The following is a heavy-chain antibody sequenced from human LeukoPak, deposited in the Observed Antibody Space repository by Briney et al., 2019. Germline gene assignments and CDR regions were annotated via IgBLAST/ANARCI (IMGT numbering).Heavy chain of an antibody. CDR3: ARGGTYYPSIDY. V-gene: IGHV1-18*01. J-gene: IGHJ4*02. CDR1: GYTFTSTY. D-gene: IGHD1-26*01. CDR2: ISAYNGKT. Sequence: GASVKVSCKTSGYTFTSTYINWVRQAPGQGLEWMGWISAYNGKTNYAQKFQGRVTMTTDSSTSTASMDLTSLRPDDTAVYYGARGGTYYPSIDYWGQGTLVTVSS.